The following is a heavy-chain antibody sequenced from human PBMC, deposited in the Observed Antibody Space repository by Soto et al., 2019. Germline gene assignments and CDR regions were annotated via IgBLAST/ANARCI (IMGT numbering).Heavy chain of an antibody. CDR3: AKADCSGGSYYAQPNLFAP. V-gene: IGHV4-4*02. CDR2: IYHSGST. Sequence: SETLSLTCAVSGGCISSSNWWSWVRQPPGKGLEWIGEIYHSGSTNYNPSLKSRVTISVDKSKNQFSLKLSSVTAADTAVYYCAKADCSGGSYYAQPNLFAPPGQGTLVPVSS. J-gene: IGHJ5*02. CDR1: GGCISSSNW. D-gene: IGHD2-15*01.